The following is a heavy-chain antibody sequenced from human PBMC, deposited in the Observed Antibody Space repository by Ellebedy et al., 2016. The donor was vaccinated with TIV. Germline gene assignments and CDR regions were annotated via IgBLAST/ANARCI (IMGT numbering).Heavy chain of an antibody. J-gene: IGHJ4*02. CDR1: GFAFNTYS. Sequence: GESLKISCVASGFAFNTYSMNWVRQAPGKGLEWVSSISSSSSYIYYADSVKGRFTISRDNAKNSLYLQMDSLRAEDTAVYYCARTGYSSDWYASNWGQGTLVTVSS. V-gene: IGHV3-21*06. CDR2: ISSSSSYI. CDR3: ARTGYSSDWYASN. D-gene: IGHD6-19*01.